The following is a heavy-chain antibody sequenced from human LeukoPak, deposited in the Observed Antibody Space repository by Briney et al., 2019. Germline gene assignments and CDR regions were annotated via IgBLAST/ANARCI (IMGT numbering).Heavy chain of an antibody. CDR2: SHNSGST. J-gene: IGHJ4*02. V-gene: IGHV4-59*01. Sequence: SETLSLTCTVSGGSITNFYWSWIRQAPGKGLEWIGYSHNSGSTDYNPSLKGRVTLSVDTSKTQLSLTLSSVTAADTAVYYCARLVVVPADHFDSWSQGTLVTVSS. CDR3: ARLVVVPADHFDS. D-gene: IGHD2-2*01. CDR1: GGSITNFY.